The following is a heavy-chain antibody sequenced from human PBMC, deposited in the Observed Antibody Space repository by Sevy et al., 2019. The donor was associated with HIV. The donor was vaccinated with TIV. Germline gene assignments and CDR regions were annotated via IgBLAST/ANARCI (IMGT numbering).Heavy chain of an antibody. V-gene: IGHV3-11*06. CDR1: GFTFSDYY. D-gene: IGHD2-8*01. CDR3: TRNGGAFDNGFDP. J-gene: IGHJ5*02. CDR2: ISTGGTYT. Sequence: GGSLRLSCAASGFTFSDYYMSWIRQAPGKGLEWLSYISTGGTYTNYADSVKGRFTISRDNTKNSLNLQMNSLRAEDTAVYYCTRNGGAFDNGFDPWGQGTLVTVSS.